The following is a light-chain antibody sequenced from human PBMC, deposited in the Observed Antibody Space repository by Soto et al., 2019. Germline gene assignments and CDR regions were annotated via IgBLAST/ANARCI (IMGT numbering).Light chain of an antibody. CDR1: QSVSNN. J-gene: IGKJ3*01. V-gene: IGKV3-15*01. Sequence: EIVMTQSPATLSVSPGDRATLSCRASQSVSNNLAWYQQKPGQAPRLLIYGASTRATGIPARVSGSGSGTEFTLTISSLQSEDFAVYYCQQYNNWPRWEFTFVPGTKVDMK. CDR2: GAS. CDR3: QQYNNWPRWEFT.